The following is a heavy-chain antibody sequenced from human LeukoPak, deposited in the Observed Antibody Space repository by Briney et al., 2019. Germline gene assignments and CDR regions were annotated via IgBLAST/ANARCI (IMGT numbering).Heavy chain of an antibody. CDR1: GHTFTSYG. CDR2: ISAYNGNT. CDR3: ARVADFWSGYFLFDY. V-gene: IGHV1-18*01. D-gene: IGHD3-3*01. Sequence: ASVKVSCKASGHTFTSYGISWVRQAPGQGLEWMGWISAYNGNTNYAQKLQGRVTMTTDTSTSTAYMELRSLRSDDTAVYYCARVADFWSGYFLFDYWGQGTLVTVSS. J-gene: IGHJ4*02.